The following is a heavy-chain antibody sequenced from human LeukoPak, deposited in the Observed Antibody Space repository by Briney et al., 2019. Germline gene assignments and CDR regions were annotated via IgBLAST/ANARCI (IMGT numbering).Heavy chain of an antibody. CDR2: ISSSSSYI. V-gene: IGHV3-21*01. J-gene: IGHJ4*02. CDR3: ARRDYSDSSGCNY. CDR1: GFTFSSYS. D-gene: IGHD3-22*01. Sequence: PGGSLRLSCAASGFTFSSYSMNWVRQAPGKGLEWVSSISSSSSYIYYADSVKGRFTISRDNAKNSLYLQMNSLRAEDTAVYYCARRDYSDSSGCNYWGQGTLVTVSS.